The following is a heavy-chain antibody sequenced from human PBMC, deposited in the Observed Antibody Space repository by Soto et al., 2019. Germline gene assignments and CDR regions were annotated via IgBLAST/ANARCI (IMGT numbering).Heavy chain of an antibody. J-gene: IGHJ4*02. CDR3: ARGRYDYIWGSYRRTYYFDY. CDR2: INHSGST. V-gene: IGHV4-34*01. D-gene: IGHD3-16*02. CDR1: GGSFSGYY. Sequence: SETLCLTCAVYGGSFSGYYWSRIRQPPGKGPGWIGEINHSGSTNYNPSLKSRVTISVDTSKNQFSLKLSSVTAADTAVYYCARGRYDYIWGSYRRTYYFDYWGQGTLVTVSS.